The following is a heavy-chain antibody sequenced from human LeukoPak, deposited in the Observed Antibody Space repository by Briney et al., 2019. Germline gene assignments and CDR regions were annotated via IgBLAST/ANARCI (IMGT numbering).Heavy chain of an antibody. CDR3: ARGRLQLWSFPLPYNHYAIDV. CDR2: SNHFGST. CDR1: GESFSGYF. J-gene: IGHJ6*02. V-gene: IGHV4-34*01. Sequence: SENLPLNCSVSGESFSGYFWTWIRQPPGKGLEWIGESNHFGSTDYNPSLKSRVTISVDTAKKQFSLNVRSVTDADTAVYFCARGRLQLWSFPLPYNHYAIDVWGQGTTVTVSS. D-gene: IGHD5-18*01.